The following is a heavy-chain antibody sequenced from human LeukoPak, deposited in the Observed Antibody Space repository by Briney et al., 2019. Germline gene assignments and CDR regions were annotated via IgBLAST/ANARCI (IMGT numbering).Heavy chain of an antibody. CDR3: ARNMITFGGVIVRPGPFDY. Sequence: PGGSLRLSCAASGFTFSSYEMNWVRQAAGKGLKWVSYISSSGSTIYYADSVKGRFTISRDNAKNSLYLQMNSLRAEDTAVYYCARNMITFGGVIVRPGPFDYWGQGTLVTVSS. V-gene: IGHV3-48*03. D-gene: IGHD3-16*02. J-gene: IGHJ4*02. CDR1: GFTFSSYE. CDR2: ISSSGSTI.